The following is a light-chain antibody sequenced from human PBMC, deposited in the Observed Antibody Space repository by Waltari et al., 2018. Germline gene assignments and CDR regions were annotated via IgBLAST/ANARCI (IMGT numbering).Light chain of an antibody. CDR3: QQYKNWWT. J-gene: IGKJ1*01. CDR1: QSVDSH. V-gene: IGKV3D-15*01. Sequence: IVMTQSPATLSVSPGERVTLSCRASQSVDSHLAWYQQKPGQAPRLVIYEASTRAPGIPARFSGSGSGTDFTLTISSLQSEDFAIYYCQQYKNWWTFGQGTRVEIK. CDR2: EAS.